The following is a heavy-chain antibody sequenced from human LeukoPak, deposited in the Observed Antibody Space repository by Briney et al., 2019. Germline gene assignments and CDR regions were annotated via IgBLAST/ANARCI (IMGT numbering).Heavy chain of an antibody. J-gene: IGHJ4*02. Sequence: GASVKVSCKASGYTFTGYYMHWVRQAPGQGLEWMGWINPNSGGTNYAQKFQGRVTMTRDTSISTAYMELSRLSSDETAVYYCARGTYYYDSSGYEFDYWGQGTLVTVSS. CDR2: INPNSGGT. D-gene: IGHD3-22*01. CDR3: ARGTYYYDSSGYEFDY. V-gene: IGHV1-2*02. CDR1: GYTFTGYY.